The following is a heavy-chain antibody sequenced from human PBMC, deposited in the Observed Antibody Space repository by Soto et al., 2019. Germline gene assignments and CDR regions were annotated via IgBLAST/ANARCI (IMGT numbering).Heavy chain of an antibody. J-gene: IGHJ4*01. D-gene: IGHD6-13*01. CDR3: ARISSSSCTDY. Sequence: GGSLRLSCAASGFTFNTYAMNWVRQAPGRGLEWVSAISADGAGSYYADSVKGRVTISRDNSKNTLSLQMSSLRAEDTAIFYCARISSSSCTDYGGHGTLVTVSS. CDR2: ISADGAGS. V-gene: IGHV3-23*01. CDR1: GFTFNTYA.